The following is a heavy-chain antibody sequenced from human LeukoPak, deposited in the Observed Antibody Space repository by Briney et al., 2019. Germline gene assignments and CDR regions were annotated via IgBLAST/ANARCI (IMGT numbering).Heavy chain of an antibody. Sequence: SQTLPLTCTVSGGSISSGDYYWSWIRQPPGKGLEWIGYIYYSGSTYYNPSLKSRVTISVDTSKNQFSLKLSSVTAADTAVYYCARGSGYFRVDYWGQGTLVTVSS. CDR1: GGSISSGDYY. J-gene: IGHJ4*02. CDR2: IYYSGST. CDR3: ARGSGYFRVDY. D-gene: IGHD3-22*01. V-gene: IGHV4-30-4*01.